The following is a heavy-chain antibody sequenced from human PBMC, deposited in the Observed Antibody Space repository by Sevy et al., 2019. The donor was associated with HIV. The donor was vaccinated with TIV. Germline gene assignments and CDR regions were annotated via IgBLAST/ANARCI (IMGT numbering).Heavy chain of an antibody. J-gene: IGHJ4*02. CDR2: INQDGSKK. Sequence: GGSLRLSCEASGFTFSTYWLTWVRQVPGKGLEWVANINQDGSKKYFVDSVKGRFTISRDNSKNTLYLQMNSLRAEDTAVYYCAKERPINDFWSGYSDYWGQGTLVTVSS. CDR1: GFTFSTYW. V-gene: IGHV3-7*03. D-gene: IGHD3-3*01. CDR3: AKERPINDFWSGYSDY.